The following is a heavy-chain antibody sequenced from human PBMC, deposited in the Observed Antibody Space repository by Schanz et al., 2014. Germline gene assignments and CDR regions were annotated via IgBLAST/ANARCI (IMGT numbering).Heavy chain of an antibody. CDR2: IYSGIGA. Sequence: EVQLLESGGGLVRPGGSLRLSCAVSGFTVSSNHMSWVRQAPGKGLEWVSVIYSGIGAYYADSVKDRFTVSRDNAKNSLYLQMNSLRAEDTAVYYCAREQIMAAAGLVDYWGHGTLVTVSS. V-gene: IGHV3-66*01. J-gene: IGHJ4*01. D-gene: IGHD6-13*01. CDR1: GFTVSSNH. CDR3: AREQIMAAAGLVDY.